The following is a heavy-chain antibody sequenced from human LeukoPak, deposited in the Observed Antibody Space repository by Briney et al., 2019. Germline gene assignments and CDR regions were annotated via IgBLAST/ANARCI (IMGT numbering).Heavy chain of an antibody. Sequence: SETLSLTCAVYGGSFRGSYWSSIRQPPGKGLEWIGEIDHSVRTNYNSSLKSRGTRSVDTSKNQFSLKLSSVAGADTAVYYCARQTITTSGVVITVGPGYMDVWSKGTTVTVSS. CDR1: GGSFRGSY. CDR3: ARQTITTSGVVITVGPGYMDV. D-gene: IGHD3-3*01. J-gene: IGHJ6*03. V-gene: IGHV4-34*01. CDR2: IDHSVRT.